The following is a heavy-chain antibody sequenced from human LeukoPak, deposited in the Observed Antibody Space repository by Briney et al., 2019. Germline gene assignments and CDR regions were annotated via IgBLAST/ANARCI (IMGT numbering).Heavy chain of an antibody. CDR1: GGTFSSYA. CDR2: IIPILGIA. V-gene: IGHV1-69*04. Sequence: ASAKVSCKASGGTFSSYAISWVRQAPGQGLEWMGRIIPILGIANYAQKFQGRVTITADKSTSTAYMELSSLRSEDTAVYYCADDSSGSADYWGQGTLVTVSS. J-gene: IGHJ4*02. D-gene: IGHD3-22*01. CDR3: ADDSSGSADY.